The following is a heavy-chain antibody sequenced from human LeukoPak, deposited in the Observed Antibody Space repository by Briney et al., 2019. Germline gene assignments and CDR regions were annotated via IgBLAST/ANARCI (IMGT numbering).Heavy chain of an antibody. CDR2: IYYSGST. Sequence: KPSETLSLTCTVSGGSISSYYWSWIRQPPGKGLEWIGYIYYSGSTNYNPSLKTRVTISVDTSKNQFSLKLSSVTAADTAVYYCARARRGGSSLGSWYFDLWGRGTLVTVSS. CDR3: ARARRGGSSLGSWYFDL. CDR1: GGSISSYY. J-gene: IGHJ2*01. D-gene: IGHD6-13*01. V-gene: IGHV4-59*12.